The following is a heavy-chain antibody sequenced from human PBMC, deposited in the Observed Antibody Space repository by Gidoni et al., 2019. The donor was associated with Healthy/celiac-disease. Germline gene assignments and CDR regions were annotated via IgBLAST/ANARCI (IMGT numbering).Heavy chain of an antibody. CDR2: ISGSGGST. V-gene: IGHV3-23*01. Sequence: EVQLLESGGGLVQPGGSLRLSCAASGFTFSSYAMSWVRQAPGKGLEWVSAISGSGGSTYYADSVKGRFTISRDNSKNTLYLQMNSLRAEDTAVYYCAKGADSSGYWFYYFDYWGQGTLVTVSS. CDR1: GFTFSSYA. CDR3: AKGADSSGYWFYYFDY. D-gene: IGHD3-22*01. J-gene: IGHJ4*02.